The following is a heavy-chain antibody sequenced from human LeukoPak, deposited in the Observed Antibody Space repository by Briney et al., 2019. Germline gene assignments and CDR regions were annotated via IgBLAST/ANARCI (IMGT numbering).Heavy chain of an antibody. CDR3: AREESGGYFDY. CDR1: GYTXTNYY. J-gene: IGHJ4*02. Sequence: ASVKGSCKASGYTXTNYYMHWVRQAPGQGLEWMGLINPTGTGTNYAQKFRGRVTLTRDTSTTTVYMELSSLRSEDTAVYYCAREESGGYFDYWGQGTPVTVSS. D-gene: IGHD2-8*02. CDR2: INPTGTGT. V-gene: IGHV1-46*01.